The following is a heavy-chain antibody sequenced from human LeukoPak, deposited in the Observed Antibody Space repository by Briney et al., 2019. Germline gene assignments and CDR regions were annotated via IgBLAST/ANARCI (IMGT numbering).Heavy chain of an antibody. Sequence: GGSLRLSCAASGFTFDNYAMHWVRQAPGKGLEWVSAISWNSGSINYADSAKGRFTISRDNAKNSLYLQMNSLRVEDTALYYCTKVDGVLPDAFDIWGQGTMVTVSS. CDR2: ISWNSGSI. CDR3: TKVDGVLPDAFDI. CDR1: GFTFDNYA. D-gene: IGHD5-24*01. V-gene: IGHV3-9*01. J-gene: IGHJ3*02.